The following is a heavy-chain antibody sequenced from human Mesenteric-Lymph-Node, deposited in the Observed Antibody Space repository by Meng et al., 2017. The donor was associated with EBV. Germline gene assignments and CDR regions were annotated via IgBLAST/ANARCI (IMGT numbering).Heavy chain of an antibody. Sequence: QMQLQQLGAGMLKPSVTLSLTCSFYGGSFSNHYWSWIRQPPGKGLEWIGEINHSGSTSYNPSLKSRVTISVDTAKNQFSLKMSSVTAADTAVYYCARLIVGSLSTFDYWGQGALVTVSS. CDR1: GGSFSNHY. D-gene: IGHD1-26*01. CDR3: ARLIVGSLSTFDY. J-gene: IGHJ4*02. V-gene: IGHV4-34*01. CDR2: INHSGST.